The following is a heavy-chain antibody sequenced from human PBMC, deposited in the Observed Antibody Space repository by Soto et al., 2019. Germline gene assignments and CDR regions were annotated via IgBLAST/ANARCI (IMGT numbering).Heavy chain of an antibody. V-gene: IGHV3-23*01. J-gene: IGHJ6*02. D-gene: IGHD5-12*01. CDR1: GFTFSSYA. CDR2: ISGSGGST. CDR3: ARDGDIQGGPPPKNYAMDV. Sequence: PGGSLRLSCAASGFTFSSYAMSWVRQARGKGLEWVSAISGSGGSTYYADSVKGRFTISRDNSKNTLYLEMKSLRFEDTAVYYCARDGDIQGGPPPKNYAMDVWGQGTTVTVSS.